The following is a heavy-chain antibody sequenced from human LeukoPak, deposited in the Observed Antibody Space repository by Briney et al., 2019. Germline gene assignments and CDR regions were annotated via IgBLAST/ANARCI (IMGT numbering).Heavy chain of an antibody. J-gene: IGHJ6*02. CDR1: GGSISSYY. D-gene: IGHD6-19*01. CDR3: ARHDGSVAGLPYYYYGMDV. CDR2: IYYSGGT. Sequence: SETLSLTCTVSGGSISSYYWSWIRQSPGKGLELIVNIYYSGGTNYNPSLKSSVTISVDTCKNQFSLKLSSVTAADTAVYHCARHDGSVAGLPYYYYGMDVWGQGTTVTVSS. V-gene: IGHV4-59*08.